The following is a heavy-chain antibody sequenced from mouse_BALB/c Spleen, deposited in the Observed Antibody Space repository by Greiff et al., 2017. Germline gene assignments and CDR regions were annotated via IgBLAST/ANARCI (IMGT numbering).Heavy chain of an antibody. V-gene: IGHV2-2*02. J-gene: IGHJ4*01. CDR3: ARMAYYGNYDAMDY. Sequence: VQGVESGPGLVQPSQSLSITCTVSGFSLTSYGVHWVRQSPGKGLEWLGVIWSGGSTDYNAAFISRLSISKDNSKSQVFLKMNSLQANDTAIYYCARMAYYGNYDAMDYWGQGTSVTVSS. CDR2: IWSGGST. CDR1: GFSLTSYG. D-gene: IGHD2-10*01.